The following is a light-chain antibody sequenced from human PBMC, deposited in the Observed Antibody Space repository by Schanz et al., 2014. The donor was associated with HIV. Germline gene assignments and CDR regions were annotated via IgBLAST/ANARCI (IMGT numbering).Light chain of an antibody. V-gene: IGKV3D-20*02. Sequence: EIVLTQSPGSLSLSPGGRATLSCGASQRLSSSYLAWYQQKRDQPPRLLIYGASIRATGIPDRFSGSGSGTDFTLTISSLEPEDFAVYYCQQRTNWPRMYTFGQGTKLEIK. CDR3: QQRTNWPRMYT. CDR1: QRLSSSY. J-gene: IGKJ2*01. CDR2: GAS.